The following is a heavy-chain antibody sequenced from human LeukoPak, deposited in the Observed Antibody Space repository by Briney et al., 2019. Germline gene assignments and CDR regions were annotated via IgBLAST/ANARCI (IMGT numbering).Heavy chain of an antibody. CDR1: GDSISSNY. CDR2: IYYSGST. J-gene: IGHJ4*02. CDR3: ARGFPGGVYYFDY. V-gene: IGHV4-59*01. Sequence: SETLSLTCTVSGDSISSNYWNWIRQPPGKGLEWIGYIYYSGSTNYNPSLKSRVTIPVDTSKNQFSLKLSSVTAADTAVYYCARGFPGGVYYFDYWGQGTLVTVSS. D-gene: IGHD3-3*01.